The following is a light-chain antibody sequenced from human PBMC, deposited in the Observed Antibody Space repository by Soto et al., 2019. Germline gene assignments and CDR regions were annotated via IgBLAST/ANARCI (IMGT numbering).Light chain of an antibody. J-gene: IGLJ2*01. CDR3: SSYAGRKKV. V-gene: IGLV2-8*01. Sequence: QSALTQPPSASGSTRQSVTSSCTRNSSEIGGYNYVSWYQQHPGKAPKLMIYEVTKRPSGDPDRFSGSKSGNTASLTVSGLQAEDEADYYCSSYAGRKKVFGGGTKLTVL. CDR1: SSEIGGYNY. CDR2: EVT.